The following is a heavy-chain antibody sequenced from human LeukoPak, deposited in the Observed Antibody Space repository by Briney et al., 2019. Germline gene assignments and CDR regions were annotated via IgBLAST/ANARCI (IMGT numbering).Heavy chain of an antibody. D-gene: IGHD1-1*01. Sequence: HSETLSLTCAVPGGSISRSNWWSWVRKPPGKGLKWIGEISHSGTTNYNPSLKSRVSISVDWSKNEFSLNLNSVTAADTAVYYCAREAAYNLAYWGQGTLVTVSS. V-gene: IGHV4-4*02. J-gene: IGHJ4*02. CDR3: AREAAYNLAY. CDR2: ISHSGTT. CDR1: GGSISRSNW.